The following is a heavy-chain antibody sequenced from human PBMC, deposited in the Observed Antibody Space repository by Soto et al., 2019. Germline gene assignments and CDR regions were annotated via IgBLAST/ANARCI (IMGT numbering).Heavy chain of an antibody. J-gene: IGHJ4*02. V-gene: IGHV3-30-3*01. CDR3: EKGDEKTGTTSFDY. CDR2: ISYDGSNK. D-gene: IGHD1-7*01. Sequence: PGGSLRLSCAASGFTFSSYAMHWVRQAPGKGLEWVAVISYDGSNKYYADSVKGRFTISRDNSKNTLYLQMNSLRAEDTAVYYCEKGDEKTGTTSFDYWGQGTLVTVSS. CDR1: GFTFSSYA.